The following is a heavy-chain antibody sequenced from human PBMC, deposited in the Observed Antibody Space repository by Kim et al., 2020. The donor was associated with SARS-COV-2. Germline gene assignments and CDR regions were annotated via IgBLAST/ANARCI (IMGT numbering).Heavy chain of an antibody. V-gene: IGHV3-33*01. Sequence: GGSLRLSCAASGFTFSSYGMHWVRQAPGKGLEWVAVIWYDGSNKYYADSVKGRFTISRDNSKNTLYLQMNSLRAEDTAVYYCARAITDILTGYLSVEYGMDVWGQGTTVTVSS. D-gene: IGHD3-9*01. CDR1: GFTFSSYG. J-gene: IGHJ6*02. CDR2: IWYDGSNK. CDR3: ARAITDILTGYLSVEYGMDV.